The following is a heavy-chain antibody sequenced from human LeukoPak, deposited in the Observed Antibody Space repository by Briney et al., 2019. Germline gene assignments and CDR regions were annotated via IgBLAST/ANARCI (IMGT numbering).Heavy chain of an antibody. V-gene: IGHV3-23*01. CDR1: GFTFNNAW. J-gene: IGHJ3*02. CDR2: ISGSGGST. D-gene: IGHD6-6*01. CDR3: AKDTIAALPFDAFDI. Sequence: GGSLRLSCAASGFTFNNAWMSWVRQAPGKGLEWVSSISGSGGSTYYADSVKGRFTISRDNSKNTLYLQMNSLRAEDTAVYYCAKDTIAALPFDAFDIWGQGTMVTVSS.